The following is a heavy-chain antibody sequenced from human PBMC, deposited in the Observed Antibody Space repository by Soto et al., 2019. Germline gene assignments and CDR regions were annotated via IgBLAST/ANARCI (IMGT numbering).Heavy chain of an antibody. CDR1: GGSISSGGYY. CDR2: IYYSGST. Sequence: SETLSLTCTVSGGSISSGGYYWSWIRQHPGKGLEWIGYIYYSGSTYYNPSLKSRVTISVDTSKNQFSLKLSSVTAADTAVYYCARDAPLTTVTTPFGHYYYYGMDVWGQGTTVTV. J-gene: IGHJ6*02. D-gene: IGHD4-4*01. CDR3: ARDAPLTTVTTPFGHYYYYGMDV. V-gene: IGHV4-31*03.